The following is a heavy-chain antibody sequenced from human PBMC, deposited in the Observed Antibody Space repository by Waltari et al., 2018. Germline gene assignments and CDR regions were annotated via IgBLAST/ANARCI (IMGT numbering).Heavy chain of an antibody. CDR3: ARGRGGYSSGYIDY. CDR1: GFIFSSHG. CDR2: VTASGVGGTSGIT. J-gene: IGHJ4*02. D-gene: IGHD5-18*01. Sequence: EVQLLESGGGLVQPGGSLRLSCAASGFIFSSHGMAWVRQAPGKGLEGVSTVTASGVGGTSGITHYIDSVKGRFTASRDNSRNTLHLQMNDLRAEDTAVYYCARGRGGYSSGYIDYWGQGTLVTVSS. V-gene: IGHV3-23*01.